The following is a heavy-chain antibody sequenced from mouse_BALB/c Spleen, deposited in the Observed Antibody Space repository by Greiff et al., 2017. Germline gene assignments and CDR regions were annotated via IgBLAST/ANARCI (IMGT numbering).Heavy chain of an antibody. CDR2: ISSGSSTI. D-gene: IGHD3-2*01. J-gene: IGHJ3*01. Sequence: LVESGGGLVQPGGSRKLSCAASGFTFSSFGMHWVRQAPEKGLEWVAYISSGSSTIYYADTVKGRFTISRDNPKNTLFLQMTSLRSEDTAMYYCARDSSGYPFAYWGQGTLVTVSA. V-gene: IGHV5-17*02. CDR1: GFTFSSFG. CDR3: ARDSSGYPFAY.